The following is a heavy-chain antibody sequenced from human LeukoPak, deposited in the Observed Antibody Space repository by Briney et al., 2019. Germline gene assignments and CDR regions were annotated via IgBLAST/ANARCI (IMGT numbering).Heavy chain of an antibody. CDR2: INAGNGNT. D-gene: IGHD5-18*01. CDR1: GYTFTSYA. V-gene: IGHV1-3*01. J-gene: IGHJ6*02. CDR3: ARGARYGYYYYYGMDV. Sequence: ASVKVSCKASGYTFTSYAMHWVRQAPGQRLEWMGWINAGNGNTKYSQKFQGRVTITRDTSASTAYMELSSLRSEDTAVYYCARGARYGYYYYYGMDVWGQGTTVTVSS.